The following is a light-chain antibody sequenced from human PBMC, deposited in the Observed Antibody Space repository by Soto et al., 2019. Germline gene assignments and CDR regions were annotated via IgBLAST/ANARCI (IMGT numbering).Light chain of an antibody. CDR2: GAS. V-gene: IGKV3D-20*02. J-gene: IGKJ5*01. CDR3: QQRSNWPRT. Sequence: EIVLTQSPVTLSLSPGERATLSCRASQSVSSSYLAWYQQKPGQAPRLLIYGASSRATGIPDRFSGSGSGTDFTLTISRLEPEDFAVYYCQQRSNWPRTFGQGTRLEIK. CDR1: QSVSSSY.